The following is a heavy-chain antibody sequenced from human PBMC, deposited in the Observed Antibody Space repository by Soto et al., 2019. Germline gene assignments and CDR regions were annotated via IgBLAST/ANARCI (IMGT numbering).Heavy chain of an antibody. CDR1: GGSISSYY. CDR3: ARGLNGSGKPYYYYGMDV. J-gene: IGHJ6*02. Sequence: PSETLSLTCTVSGGSISSYYWSWIRQPAGKGLEWIGRIYTSGSTNYNPSLKSRVTMSVDTSKNQFSLKLSSVTAADTAVYYCARGLNGSGKPYYYYGMDVWGQGTTVTVSS. D-gene: IGHD3-10*01. CDR2: IYTSGST. V-gene: IGHV4-4*07.